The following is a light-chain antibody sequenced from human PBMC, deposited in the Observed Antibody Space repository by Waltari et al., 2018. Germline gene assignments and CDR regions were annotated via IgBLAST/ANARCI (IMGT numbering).Light chain of an antibody. CDR1: RSNIGAEV. CDR2: SND. Sequence: QSVLTQPPSASGTPGQRVTISCSGSRSNIGAEVVNWYQVLPGTAPRLVIYSNDQRPSGVPERFSGSKSGTSASLAISGLQSEDEADYYCATWDYTLDGQVFSGGTKLTVL. J-gene: IGLJ3*02. V-gene: IGLV1-44*01. CDR3: ATWDYTLDGQV.